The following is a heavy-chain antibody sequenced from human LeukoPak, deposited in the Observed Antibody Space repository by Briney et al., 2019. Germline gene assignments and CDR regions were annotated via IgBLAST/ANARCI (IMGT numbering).Heavy chain of an antibody. CDR1: GGSFSGYY. CDR3: ARGRRIASAGNSFFDY. V-gene: IGHV4-34*01. D-gene: IGHD6-13*01. J-gene: IGHJ4*02. Sequence: PSETLSLTCAVYGGSFSGYYWSWIRQPPGKGLEWIGEINHSGSTNYNPSLKSRVTISVDTSKNHVSLKLSSVTAADTAVYYCARGRRIASAGNSFFDYWGQGTLVTVFS. CDR2: INHSGST.